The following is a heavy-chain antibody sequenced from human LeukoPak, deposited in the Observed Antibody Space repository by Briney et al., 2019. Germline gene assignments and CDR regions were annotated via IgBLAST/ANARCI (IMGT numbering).Heavy chain of an antibody. CDR2: VYYSGNI. V-gene: IGHV4-39*01. D-gene: IGHD5-18*01. J-gene: IGHJ4*02. CDR3: ARLWRFSYVDY. CDR1: GGSISSGTYY. Sequence: SETLSLTCTVSGGSISSGTYYWGWIRQPPGKGLEWIGSVYYSGNIHYNPSLKSRVTISVDMSKKQFSLQLTSVTATDTAVYYSARLWRFSYVDYWGQGTLVTVSS.